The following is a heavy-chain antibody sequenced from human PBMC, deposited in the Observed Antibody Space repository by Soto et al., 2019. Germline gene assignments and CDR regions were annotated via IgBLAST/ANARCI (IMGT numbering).Heavy chain of an antibody. J-gene: IGHJ1*01. V-gene: IGHV4-59*11. CDR1: GDSISSHY. CDR2: GST. Sequence: LYLTCTVSGDSISSHYWSWIRQPPGKGLEWIGFGSTKYNPSLKSRISISVDTSKNQFSLNLTSATAADTAVYYCARVSTSASGSQYTFASRGHATLV. D-gene: IGHD3-10*01. CDR3: ARVSTSASGSQYTFAS.